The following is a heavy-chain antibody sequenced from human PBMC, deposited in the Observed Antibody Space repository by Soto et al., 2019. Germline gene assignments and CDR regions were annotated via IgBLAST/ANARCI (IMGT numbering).Heavy chain of an antibody. CDR3: ARAPPGYSLGYSYYGMDV. J-gene: IGHJ6*02. CDR2: ISLDGSRT. D-gene: IGHD2-21*01. CDR1: GFTFGSYW. Sequence: GSLRLSCAAPGFTFGSYWMHWVRQAPGKGLVWVSHISLDGSRTTYADSVKGRFTISRDNAKSTLYLLMNSLRAEDTAVYYCARAPPGYSLGYSYYGMDVWGQGTTVTVSS. V-gene: IGHV3-74*01.